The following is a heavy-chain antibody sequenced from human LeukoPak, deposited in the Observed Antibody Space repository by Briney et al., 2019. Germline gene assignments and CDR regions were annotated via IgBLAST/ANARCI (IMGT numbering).Heavy chain of an antibody. CDR2: INPNSGGT. Sequence: ASVKVSCKASGYTFTGYYMHWVRQAPGQGLEWMGWINPNSGGTNYAQKFQGRVTMTRDTSIGTAYMELSRLRSDDTAVYYCARSSPGYYPYYYYGMDVWGQGTTATVSS. CDR3: ARSSPGYYPYYYYGMDV. J-gene: IGHJ6*02. CDR1: GYTFTGYY. V-gene: IGHV1-2*02. D-gene: IGHD3-9*01.